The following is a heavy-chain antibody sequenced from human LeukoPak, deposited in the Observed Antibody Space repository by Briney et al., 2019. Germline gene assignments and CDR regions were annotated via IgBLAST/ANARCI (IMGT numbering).Heavy chain of an antibody. V-gene: IGHV3-30-3*01. CDR2: ISYDGSNK. CDR1: GFTFSSYA. CDR3: ARYGSGSYYNRPYYYGMDV. D-gene: IGHD3-10*01. Sequence: SGGSLRLSCAASGFTFSSYAMHWVRQAPGKGLEWVAVISYDGSNKFYADSVKGRFTLSRDNSKNTLYLQMNSLRAEDTAVYYCARYGSGSYYNRPYYYGMDVWGQGTTVTVSS. J-gene: IGHJ6*02.